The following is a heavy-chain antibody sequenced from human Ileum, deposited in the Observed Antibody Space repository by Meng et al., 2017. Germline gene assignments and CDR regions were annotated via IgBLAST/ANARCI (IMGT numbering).Heavy chain of an antibody. D-gene: IGHD1-14*01. CDR1: GGSISSSGYY. CDR2: MSHSGTT. CDR3: ARDIGGTPADY. V-gene: IGHV4-39*07. J-gene: IGHJ4*02. Sequence: SETLSLTCAVSGGSISSSGYYWGWIRQPPGKGLEWIGSMSHSGTTFYNPSLKSRVTISRDTSKNQFSLKVTFVTAADTAVYYCARDIGGTPADYWGQRTLVTVSS.